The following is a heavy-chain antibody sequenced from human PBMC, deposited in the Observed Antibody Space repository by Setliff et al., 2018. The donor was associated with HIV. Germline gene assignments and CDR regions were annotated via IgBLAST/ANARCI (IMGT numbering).Heavy chain of an antibody. J-gene: IGHJ3*02. Sequence: PSETLSLTCSVSGASVTSSSYYWGWIRQPPGKGLEWIGSIYYGGNTYSNPSLRSRLSISLDTSKNQFSLKLSSVTAADTAVYYCARGGPWAVGTPKRAFDIWGQGTMVTVSS. V-gene: IGHV4-39*01. CDR2: IYYGGNT. D-gene: IGHD2-15*01. CDR3: ARGGPWAVGTPKRAFDI. CDR1: GASVTSSSYY.